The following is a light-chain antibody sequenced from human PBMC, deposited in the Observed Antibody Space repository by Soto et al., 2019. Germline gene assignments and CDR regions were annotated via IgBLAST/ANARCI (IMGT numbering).Light chain of an antibody. Sequence: DIQMTQSPSSLSASVGDRVTITCRTSQTINNYLNWYQQKPGRAPKLLIYAAYNLQSGVPSKFSGSGSGTEFTLTISSLQPDDSATYYCQQYNSYWTFGQGTKVEIK. J-gene: IGKJ1*01. CDR3: QQYNSYWT. CDR2: AAY. V-gene: IGKV1-39*01. CDR1: QTINNY.